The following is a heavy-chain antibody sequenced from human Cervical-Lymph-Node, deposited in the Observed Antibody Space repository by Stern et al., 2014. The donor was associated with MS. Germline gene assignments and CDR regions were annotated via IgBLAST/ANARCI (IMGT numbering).Heavy chain of an antibody. CDR3: ARVGGQWLSLIDP. Sequence: QVQLQESGPGLVKPSATLSLTCTVSGGSISSYYWSWIRQPPGKGLEWIGYIYYSGSTNYNPSLKSRVTISVDTSKNQFSLKLSSVTAADTAVYYCARVGGQWLSLIDPWGQGTLVTVSS. J-gene: IGHJ5*02. CDR1: GGSISSYY. D-gene: IGHD6-19*01. CDR2: IYYSGST. V-gene: IGHV4-59*01.